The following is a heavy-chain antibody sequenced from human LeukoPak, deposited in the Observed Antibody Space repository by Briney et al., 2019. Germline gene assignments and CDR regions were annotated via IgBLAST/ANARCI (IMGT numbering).Heavy chain of an antibody. CDR1: GFTFSSCA. CDR3: AKYRSFIPQYYFDY. J-gene: IGHJ4*02. D-gene: IGHD3-10*01. CDR2: ISGSGGST. Sequence: PGGSLRLSCAASGFTFSSCAMSWVRQAPGKGLEGVSAISGSGGSTYYADSVKGRFTISRDNSKNTLYLQMNSLRAEDTAVYYCAKYRSFIPQYYFDYWGQGTLVTVSS. V-gene: IGHV3-23*01.